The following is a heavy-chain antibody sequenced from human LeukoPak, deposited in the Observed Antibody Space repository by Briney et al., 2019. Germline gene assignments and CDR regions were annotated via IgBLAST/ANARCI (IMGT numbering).Heavy chain of an antibody. Sequence: SVKVSCKASGGTFSSYAISWVRQAPGQGLEWMGRIIPIFGTANYAQKFQGRVTITTDESTSTAYMELSSLRSEDTTVYYCARTMVRGVSLEDMDVWGKGTTVTVSS. CDR1: GGTFSSYA. CDR2: IIPIFGTA. V-gene: IGHV1-69*05. D-gene: IGHD3-10*01. CDR3: ARTMVRGVSLEDMDV. J-gene: IGHJ6*03.